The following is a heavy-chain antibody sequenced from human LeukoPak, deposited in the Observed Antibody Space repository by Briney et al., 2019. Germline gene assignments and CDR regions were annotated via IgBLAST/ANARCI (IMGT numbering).Heavy chain of an antibody. D-gene: IGHD3-22*01. V-gene: IGHV3-48*03. CDR1: GFTFSSYE. CDR3: ARDRAIVLGYFDY. Sequence: PGGSLRLSCAASGFTFSSYEMNWVRQAPGKGLEWVSYISSSGSTIYYADSVKGRFTISRDNAKNSLYLQMNSLRAEDTAVYYCARDRAIVLGYFDYWGQGTWSPSPQ. J-gene: IGHJ4*02. CDR2: ISSSGSTI.